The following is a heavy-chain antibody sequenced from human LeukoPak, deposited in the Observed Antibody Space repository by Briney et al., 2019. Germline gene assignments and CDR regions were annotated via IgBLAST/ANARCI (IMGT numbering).Heavy chain of an antibody. D-gene: IGHD6-13*01. CDR2: INNVGSHI. Sequence: PGGSLRLSCAASGFTFSSSAMNWVRQAPGKGLEWVSSINNVGSHIYYADSVKGRFTISRDNSKNTLYLQMNSPRAEDTAVYYCARGRYSSSSYYFDYWGQGTLVTVSS. CDR1: GFTFSSSA. CDR3: ARGRYSSSSYYFDY. V-gene: IGHV3-21*01. J-gene: IGHJ4*02.